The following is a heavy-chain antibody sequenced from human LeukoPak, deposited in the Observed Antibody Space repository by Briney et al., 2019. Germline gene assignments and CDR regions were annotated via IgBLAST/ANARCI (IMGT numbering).Heavy chain of an antibody. CDR2: MNPNSGNT. CDR1: GHTFTSYA. CDR3: ARGRTHYDYVWGSYQGPNDY. D-gene: IGHD3-16*02. J-gene: IGHJ4*02. Sequence: GASVKVSCKASGHTFTSYAINWVRQATGQGLEWMGWMNPNSGNTGYAQKFQGRVTMTRNTSISTAYMELSSLRSEDTAVYYCARGRTHYDYVWGSYQGPNDYWGQGTLVTVSS. V-gene: IGHV1-8*01.